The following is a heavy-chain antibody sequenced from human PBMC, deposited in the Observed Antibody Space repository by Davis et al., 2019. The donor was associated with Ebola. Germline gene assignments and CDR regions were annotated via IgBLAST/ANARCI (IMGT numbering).Heavy chain of an antibody. CDR3: ARGTRGLLEWLLYVDNWFDP. CDR1: GFTFSTYS. J-gene: IGHJ5*02. V-gene: IGHV3-20*04. D-gene: IGHD3-3*01. Sequence: GGSLRLSCAASGFTFSTYSMSWVRQAPGKGLEWVSGISWNSGSIGYADSVKGRFTISRDNAKNSLYLQMNSLRAEDTAVYYCARGTRGLLEWLLYVDNWFDPWGQGTLVTVSS. CDR2: ISWNSGSI.